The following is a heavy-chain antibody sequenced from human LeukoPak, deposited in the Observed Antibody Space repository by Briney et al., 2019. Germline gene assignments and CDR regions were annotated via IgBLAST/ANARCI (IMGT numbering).Heavy chain of an antibody. CDR2: IYYSGST. Sequence: SETLSLTCTVSGGSISSYYWSWIRQPPGKGLEWIGYIYYSGSTNYNPSPKSRVTISVDTSKNQFSLKLSSVTAADTAVYYCARHDRLIYGSGKGDWFDPWGQGTLVTVSS. CDR1: GGSISSYY. D-gene: IGHD3-10*01. V-gene: IGHV4-59*08. J-gene: IGHJ5*02. CDR3: ARHDRLIYGSGKGDWFDP.